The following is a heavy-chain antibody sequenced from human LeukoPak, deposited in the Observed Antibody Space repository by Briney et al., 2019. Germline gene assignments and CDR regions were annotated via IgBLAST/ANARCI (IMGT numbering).Heavy chain of an antibody. D-gene: IGHD3-10*01. V-gene: IGHV4-31*03. CDR1: GGPISSGGYY. CDR2: IYYSGST. Sequence: SETLSLTCTVSGGPISSGGYYWSWIRQHPGKGLEWIGYIYYSGSTYYNPSLKSRVTISVDTSKNQFSLKLSSVTAADTAVYYCAREISCYGSGEANWFDPWGQGTLLTVS. J-gene: IGHJ5*02. CDR3: AREISCYGSGEANWFDP.